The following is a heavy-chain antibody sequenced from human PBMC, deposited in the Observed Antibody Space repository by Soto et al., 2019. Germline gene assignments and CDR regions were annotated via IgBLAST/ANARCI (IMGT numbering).Heavy chain of an antibody. CDR1: GGSITSNY. CDR3: ARGDPVKYYFDY. V-gene: IGHV4-59*01. D-gene: IGHD4-17*01. J-gene: IGHJ4*02. CDR2: IYYRGRT. Sequence: PSETLSLTCTVSGGSITSNYWMWLRQSPGKGLEWIGNIYYRGRTNYNPSLRSRVTISADTSKNQFSLKLSSVTAGDTAVYYCARGDPVKYYFDYWGQGTLVPVSS.